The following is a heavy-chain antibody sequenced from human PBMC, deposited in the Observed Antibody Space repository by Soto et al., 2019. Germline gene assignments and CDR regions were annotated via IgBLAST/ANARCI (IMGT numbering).Heavy chain of an antibody. CDR1: GGSIINGDYY. Sequence: SSGNLSLTCTVSGGSIINGDYYWGWIRQPPGKGLEWIGYIYYSGSTYYNPSLKSRVTISVDTSKNQFSLKLSSVTAADTAVYYCARDRGYGMDVWGQGTTVTVSS. J-gene: IGHJ6*02. D-gene: IGHD3-16*01. CDR2: IYYSGST. CDR3: ARDRGYGMDV. V-gene: IGHV4-30-4*01.